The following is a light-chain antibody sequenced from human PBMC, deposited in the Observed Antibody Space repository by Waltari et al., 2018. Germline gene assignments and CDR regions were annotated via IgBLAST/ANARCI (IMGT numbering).Light chain of an antibody. V-gene: IGKV1-5*03. J-gene: IGKJ1*01. CDR1: HSIGNW. CDR3: QQSVSYPRT. Sequence: DVQMTQSPSTLSAPLGDRVTITCRASHSIGNWLAWYQQKPGKAPKLLIQKTSDLQNGVPSRFSGSGSGTDFTLTISSLQPDDFATYLCQQSVSYPRTFGQGTKVEV. CDR2: KTS.